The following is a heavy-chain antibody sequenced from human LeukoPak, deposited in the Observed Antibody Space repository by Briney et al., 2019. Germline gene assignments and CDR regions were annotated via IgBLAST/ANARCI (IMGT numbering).Heavy chain of an antibody. CDR2: IKSKTDGGTT. CDR3: TGRELQYDTHLVY. J-gene: IGHJ4*02. V-gene: IGHV3-15*01. CDR1: GFTFTNAW. Sequence: GGSLRLSCAASGFTFTNAWMSWVRQAPGEGLEWVGRIKSKTDGGTTDYAAPVKGRFTISRDDSKSTVFLQMNSLKTEDTAVYYCTGRELQYDTHLVYWGQGTRVTVSS. D-gene: IGHD4-11*01.